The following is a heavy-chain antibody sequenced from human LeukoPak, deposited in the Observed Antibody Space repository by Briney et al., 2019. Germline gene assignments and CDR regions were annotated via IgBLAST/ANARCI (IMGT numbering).Heavy chain of an antibody. J-gene: IGHJ4*02. V-gene: IGHV4-39*07. Sequence: NASETLSLTCTVSGGSISSSSYYWGWIRQPPGKGLEWIGSIYYSGSTYYNPSLKSRVTISVDTSKNQFSLKLSSVTAADTAVYYCARESSGSGWYKYYYDSSGRLGYFDYWGQGTLVTVSS. CDR1: GGSISSSSYY. D-gene: IGHD3-22*01. CDR3: ARESSGSGWYKYYYDSSGRLGYFDY. CDR2: IYYSGST.